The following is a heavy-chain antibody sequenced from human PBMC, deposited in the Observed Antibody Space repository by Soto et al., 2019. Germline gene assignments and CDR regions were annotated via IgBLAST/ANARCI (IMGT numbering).Heavy chain of an antibody. D-gene: IGHD4-17*01. J-gene: IGHJ3*02. Sequence: QVQVVQSGAEVKKPGASVKVSCKTSGYTFTSYDISWVRQAPGQGLEWMGWISGYNGNTNYAQKLQGRVTMTTDTSTSRAYLELRSLRSADAAVYYCARESATTHDGFDIWGQGTMVIVSS. CDR1: GYTFTSYD. CDR2: ISGYNGNT. CDR3: ARESATTHDGFDI. V-gene: IGHV1-18*01.